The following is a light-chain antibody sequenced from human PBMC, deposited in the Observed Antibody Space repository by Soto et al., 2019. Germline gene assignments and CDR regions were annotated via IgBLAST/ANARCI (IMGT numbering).Light chain of an antibody. CDR2: DAS. Sequence: EILMTQSPATLSVSSGERAPLSCRASQSVVRCLPWYRQKPGRTPLLFIYDASTSANWIPARFIGSGAGSEFILTISSLQSEEFALNCCQQYNGWPQTFGQGTKVDIK. J-gene: IGKJ2*01. CDR3: QQYNGWPQT. CDR1: QSVVRC. V-gene: IGKV3-15*01.